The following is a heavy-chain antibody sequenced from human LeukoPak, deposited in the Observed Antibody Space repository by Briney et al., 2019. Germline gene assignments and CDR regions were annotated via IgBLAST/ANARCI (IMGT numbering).Heavy chain of an antibody. CDR1: GYTFTSYS. J-gene: IGHJ6*03. CDR3: ARGAPTTNYYYYYYMDV. D-gene: IGHD1-1*01. CDR2: ISAYNGNT. V-gene: IGHV1-18*01. Sequence: ASVKVSCKASGYTFTSYSINWVRQAPGQGLEWMGWISAYNGNTNYAQKLQGRVTMTTDTSTSTAYMELRSLRSDDTAAYYCARGAPTTNYYYYYYMDVWGKGTTVTVSS.